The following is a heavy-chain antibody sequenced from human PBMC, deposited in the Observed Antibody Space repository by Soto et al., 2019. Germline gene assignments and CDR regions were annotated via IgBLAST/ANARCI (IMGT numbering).Heavy chain of an antibody. CDR3: ARVPPWGDSGSFYIQHYDS. D-gene: IGHD3-10*01. V-gene: IGHV1-3*01. CDR2: INVGSGNT. J-gene: IGHJ4*02. CDR1: GNSFVTYA. Sequence: ASVKVSCKSSGNSFVTYAIHWVRQAPGQRLQWMGWINVGSGNTEYAQDFQGRVTLTRDTAATTTFMELSSLRSEDAAVYYCARVPPWGDSGSFYIQHYDSWGQGTLVTVSS.